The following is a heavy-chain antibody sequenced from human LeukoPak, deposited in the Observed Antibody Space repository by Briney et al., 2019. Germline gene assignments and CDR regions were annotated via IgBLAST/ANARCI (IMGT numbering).Heavy chain of an antibody. Sequence: GGSLRLSCAASGLTFSSYAMSWVRQAPGKRLEWVSAISGSGGSTYYADSVKGRFTISRDNSKNTLYLQMNSLRAEDTAVYYCATRKTCFDYWGRGTLVTVSS. CDR1: GLTFSSYA. CDR3: ATRKTCFDY. V-gene: IGHV3-23*01. J-gene: IGHJ4*02. CDR2: ISGSGGST.